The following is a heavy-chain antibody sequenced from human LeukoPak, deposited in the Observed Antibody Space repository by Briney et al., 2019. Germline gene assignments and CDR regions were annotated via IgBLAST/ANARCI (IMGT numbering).Heavy chain of an antibody. D-gene: IGHD4-23*01. CDR3: VKSTPAAGTPPVPFDY. CDR1: GFTFSSYA. V-gene: IGHV3-23*01. J-gene: IGHJ4*02. Sequence: GGSLRLSCAASGFTFSSYAMSWVRLAPGKGLEWVSGITNSGGRTYYADSVKGRCTISRDNSKNTVYLQMNSLRAEDTAIYYCVKSTPAAGTPPVPFDYWGQGTLVTVPS. CDR2: ITNSGGRT.